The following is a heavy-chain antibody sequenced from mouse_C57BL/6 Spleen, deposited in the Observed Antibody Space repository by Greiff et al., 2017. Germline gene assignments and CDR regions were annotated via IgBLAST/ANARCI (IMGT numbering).Heavy chain of an antibody. CDR1: GYTFTDYY. J-gene: IGHJ2*01. V-gene: IGHV1-26*01. CDR3: ARLTMVTTGY. CDR2: INPNNGGT. D-gene: IGHD2-2*01. Sequence: EVQLQQSGPELVKPGASVQISCKASGYTFTDYYMNWVKQSHGKSLEWIGDINPNNGGTSYNQKFKGKATLTVDKSSSTAYMELRSLTSEDSAVYYCARLTMVTTGYWGQGTTLTVSS.